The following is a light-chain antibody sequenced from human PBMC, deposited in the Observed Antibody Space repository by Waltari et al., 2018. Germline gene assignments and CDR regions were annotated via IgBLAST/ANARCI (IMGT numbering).Light chain of an antibody. V-gene: IGKV2-28*01. CDR3: MQALQTPLT. CDR2: LGS. Sequence: DIVMTQSPLSLPVTPGEPASISCRSSQSLLHSNGYNYLDWYLQKPGQSPQLLIYLGSNRASEVPDRFSGSGSGTDFTLKISRVEAEDVWVYYCMQALQTPLTFGGGTKVEIK. CDR1: QSLLHSNGYNY. J-gene: IGKJ4*01.